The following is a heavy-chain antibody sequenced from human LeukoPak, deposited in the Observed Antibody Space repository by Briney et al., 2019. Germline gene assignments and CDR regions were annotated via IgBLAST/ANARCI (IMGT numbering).Heavy chain of an antibody. Sequence: SETLSLTCTVSGGSISSYYWSWIRQPPGKGLEWLGYIYYSGSTNYNPSLKSRITISVDTSKNQFSLKLSSVTAADTAVYYCARLYSSSLGRVFDYWGQGTLVTVSS. CDR2: IYYSGST. D-gene: IGHD6-13*01. CDR3: ARLYSSSLGRVFDY. V-gene: IGHV4-59*01. CDR1: GGSISSYY. J-gene: IGHJ4*02.